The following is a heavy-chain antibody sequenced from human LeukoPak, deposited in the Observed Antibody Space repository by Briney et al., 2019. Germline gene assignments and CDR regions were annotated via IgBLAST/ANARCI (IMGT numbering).Heavy chain of an antibody. J-gene: IGHJ4*02. CDR1: ALTFSSYS. Sequence: GGSLRLSCAASALTFSSYSMNWVRQAPGKGLEWVSYISSSSSTIYYADSVRGRFTISRDNAKNSLYLQMNSLRAEDTAVYYSATGSTYYESSGQVPFDYWGQGTLVTVSS. CDR3: ATGSTYYESSGQVPFDY. CDR2: ISSSSSTI. V-gene: IGHV3-48*01. D-gene: IGHD3-22*01.